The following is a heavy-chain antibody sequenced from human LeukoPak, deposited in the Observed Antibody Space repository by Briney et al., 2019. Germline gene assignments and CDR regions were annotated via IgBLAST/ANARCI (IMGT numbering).Heavy chain of an antibody. CDR1: GFTFADYA. V-gene: IGHV3-9*01. CDR2: ISWNSGSI. CDR3: AKDVRLYPDSSSCYDY. J-gene: IGHJ4*02. D-gene: IGHD6-13*01. Sequence: GGSLRLSCAASGFTFADYAVHWVRQAPGKGLEWVSGISWNSGSIGYADSVKGRFTISRDNAKNSLYLQMNSLRAEDTALYYCAKDVRLYPDSSSCYDYWGQGTLVTVSS.